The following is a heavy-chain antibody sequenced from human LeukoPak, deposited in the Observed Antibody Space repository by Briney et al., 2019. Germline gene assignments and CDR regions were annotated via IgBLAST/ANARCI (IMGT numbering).Heavy chain of an antibody. CDR2: IIPIFGTA. V-gene: IGHV1-69*05. Sequence: GSSVKVSCKASGGTFSSYAISWVRQAPGQRLEWMGRIIPIFGTANYAQKFQGRVTITTDESTSTAYMELSSLRSEDTAVYYCASAGYYYGSGSYYNGPFDYWGQGTLVTVSS. CDR1: GGTFSSYA. CDR3: ASAGYYYGSGSYYNGPFDY. J-gene: IGHJ4*02. D-gene: IGHD3-10*01.